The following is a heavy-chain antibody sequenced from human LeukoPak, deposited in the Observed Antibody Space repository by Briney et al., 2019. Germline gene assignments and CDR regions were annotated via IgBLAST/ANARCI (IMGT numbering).Heavy chain of an antibody. J-gene: IGHJ4*02. D-gene: IGHD7-27*01. CDR3: ARDRTELGMGY. V-gene: IGHV4-4*02. CDR2: IYHSGST. Sequence: SETLSLTCTVSGGSISSSNWWSWGRPPPGKGLEWIGEIYHSGSTNYNPSLKSRVTISVDKSKNQFSLKLSSVTAADTAVYYCARDRTELGMGYWGQGTLVTVSS. CDR1: GGSISSSNW.